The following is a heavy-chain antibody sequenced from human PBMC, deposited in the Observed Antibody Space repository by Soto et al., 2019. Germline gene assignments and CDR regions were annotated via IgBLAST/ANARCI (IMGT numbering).Heavy chain of an antibody. J-gene: IGHJ4*02. D-gene: IGHD5-12*01. CDR2: MSAYNGNT. CDR1: GYTFTNFG. V-gene: IGHV1-18*01. CDR3: ARDLVPGYTGFSDY. Sequence: ASVKVSCKASGYTFTNFGISWVRQAPGQGLEWMGWMSAYNGNTNFAQKLQGRVSLTTDTSSTTAYMELRSLTSDDTAVYYCARDLVPGYTGFSDYWGQGTLVTVSS.